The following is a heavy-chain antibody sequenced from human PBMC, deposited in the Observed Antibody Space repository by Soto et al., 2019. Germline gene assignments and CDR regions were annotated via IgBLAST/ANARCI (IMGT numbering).Heavy chain of an antibody. CDR2: ISSDGRNT. D-gene: IGHD6-19*01. Sequence: EVQLVESGGGLVQPGGSLRLSCAASGFAFSSYWMQWVRQVPGKGPVWVSRISSDGRNTTYADPVKGRFTISRDNAKNTLHLQMTSLTDEDTAVYYCIKASTVTGVGGYRWGQGTLVTVSS. CDR1: GFAFSSYW. J-gene: IGHJ5*02. V-gene: IGHV3-74*03. CDR3: IKASTVTGVGGYR.